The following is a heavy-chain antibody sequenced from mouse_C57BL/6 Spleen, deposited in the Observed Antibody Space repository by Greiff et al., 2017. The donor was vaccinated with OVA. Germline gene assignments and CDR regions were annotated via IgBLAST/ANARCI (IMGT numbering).Heavy chain of an antibody. CDR1: GYAFSSYW. D-gene: IGHD2-2*01. CDR2: IYPGDGDT. J-gene: IGHJ4*01. CDR3: ARSLVTTYYYAMDY. V-gene: IGHV1-80*01. Sequence: SGAELVKPGASVKISCKASGYAFSSYWMNWVKQRPGKGLEWIGQIYPGDGDTNYNGKFKGKATLTADKSSSTAYMQLSSLTSEDSAVYFCARSLVTTYYYAMDYWGQGTSVTVSS.